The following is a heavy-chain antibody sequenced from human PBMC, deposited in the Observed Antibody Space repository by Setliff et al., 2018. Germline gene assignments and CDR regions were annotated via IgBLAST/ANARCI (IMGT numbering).Heavy chain of an antibody. D-gene: IGHD6-13*01. V-gene: IGHV3-48*04. CDR1: GFTFSSYA. J-gene: IGHJ3*02. Sequence: PGGSLRLSCAASGFTFSSYAMSRVRQAPGKGLEWVSYISSSGSTIYYADSVKGRFTISRDNAKNSLYLQMNSLRAEDTAVYYCALSLAAAGHDAFDIWGQGTMVTVSS. CDR2: ISSSGSTI. CDR3: ALSLAAAGHDAFDI.